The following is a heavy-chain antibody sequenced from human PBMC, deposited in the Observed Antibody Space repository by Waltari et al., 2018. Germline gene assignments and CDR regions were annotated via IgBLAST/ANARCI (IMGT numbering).Heavy chain of an antibody. CDR3: ARDRGRGLYLDS. V-gene: IGHV4-4*02. CDR2: IHRSGKT. CDR1: GDSMRGNYW. Sequence: QVQLQESGPGLVKPSGTLSLTCAVSGDSMRGNYWLSWVRQSPGKGLEWIGQIHRSGKTNYNPPLESRVTVSMDTSNNQLSLKVTSATAADTAIYYCARDRGRGLYLDSWGQGTLVTVSP. D-gene: IGHD2-15*01. J-gene: IGHJ4*02.